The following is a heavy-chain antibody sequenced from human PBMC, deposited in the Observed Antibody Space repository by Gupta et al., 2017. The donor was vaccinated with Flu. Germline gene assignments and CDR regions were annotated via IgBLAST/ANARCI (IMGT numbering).Heavy chain of an antibody. D-gene: IGHD3-10*01. V-gene: IGHV4-30-4*01. Sequence: QVQMQESGPRLVKPSETLSLTCTVSGVSLDSDGYYWTWIRQVPGKGLEWIGYIYSRGPTFPNPSLKSRLTLSIDPYEQQFYLTLTAVTAADTGVYYCTRDLRVGGGWLDPWGQGTLVTVSS. CDR1: GVSLDSDGYY. J-gene: IGHJ5*02. CDR3: TRDLRVGGGWLDP. CDR2: IYSRGPT.